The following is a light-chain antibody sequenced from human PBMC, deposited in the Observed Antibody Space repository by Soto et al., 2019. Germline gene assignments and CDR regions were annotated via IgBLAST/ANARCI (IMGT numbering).Light chain of an antibody. V-gene: IGLV2-14*01. CDR1: SSDVGGYNY. CDR3: CSYVGARTYV. J-gene: IGLJ1*01. CDR2: DVS. Sequence: QSALTQPASVSGSPGQSITISCTGTSSDVGGYNYVSWYQQHPGKAPKLMIYDVSDRPSGVSYRFSGSKSGNTASLTISGLQGEDEGDYYCCSYVGARTYVFGSGTKLTVL.